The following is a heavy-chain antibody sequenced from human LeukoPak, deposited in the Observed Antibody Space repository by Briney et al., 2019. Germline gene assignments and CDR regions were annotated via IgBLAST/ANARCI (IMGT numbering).Heavy chain of an antibody. V-gene: IGHV6-1*01. CDR1: GDSVSSNSAA. CDR3: ARVSSYGSGSIYSTFYYGMDV. D-gene: IGHD3-10*01. J-gene: IGHJ6*04. Sequence: SQTVSLTCAISGDSVSSNSAAWNWIRQSPSRGLEWLGRTYYRSKWYNDYAVSVKSRLTINPDTSKNQFSLQLNSVTPEDTAVYYCARVSSYGSGSIYSTFYYGMDVWGKGTTVTVSS. CDR2: TYYRSKWYN.